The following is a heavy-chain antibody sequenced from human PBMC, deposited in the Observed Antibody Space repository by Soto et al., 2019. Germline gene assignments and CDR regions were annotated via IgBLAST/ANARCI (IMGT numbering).Heavy chain of an antibody. Sequence: GASVKVSCKASGYTFTSYGISWVRQAPGQGLEWMGWISAYNGNTNYAQKLQGRVTMTTDTSTSTAYMELRSLRSDDTAVYYCATQKSGYSYGYIYYYGMDVGGQGTTVTVSS. CDR3: ATQKSGYSYGYIYYYGMDV. CDR1: GYTFTSYG. D-gene: IGHD5-18*01. CDR2: ISAYNGNT. V-gene: IGHV1-18*04. J-gene: IGHJ6*02.